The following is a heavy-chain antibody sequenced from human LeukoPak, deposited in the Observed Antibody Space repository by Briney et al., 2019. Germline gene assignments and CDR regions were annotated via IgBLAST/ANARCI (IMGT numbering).Heavy chain of an antibody. CDR2: ISAYNGNT. V-gene: IGHV1-18*01. Sequence: ASVKVSCKASGYTFTSYGISWVRQAPGQGLEWMGWISAYNGNTNYAQKLQGRVTMTTDTSTSTAYMELRSLRSGDTAVYYCARVVYCSGGICFSNWFDPWGQGTLVTVSS. D-gene: IGHD2-15*01. J-gene: IGHJ5*02. CDR1: GYTFTSYG. CDR3: ARVVYCSGGICFSNWFDP.